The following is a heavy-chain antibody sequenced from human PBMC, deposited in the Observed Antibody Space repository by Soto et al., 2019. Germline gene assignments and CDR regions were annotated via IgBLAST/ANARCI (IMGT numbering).Heavy chain of an antibody. V-gene: IGHV1-46*01. CDR3: ARKRDRDFDY. Sequence: GASVKVSCKASGYTFTVYYMNWVRRAPGQGLEWMGIINPSSGSTINAQKFQGRVTMTRETSTSTVYMELSSLTSEDTAVYYCARKRDRDFDYWGQGTLVTVSS. CDR1: GYTFTVYY. J-gene: IGHJ4*02. CDR2: INPSSGST.